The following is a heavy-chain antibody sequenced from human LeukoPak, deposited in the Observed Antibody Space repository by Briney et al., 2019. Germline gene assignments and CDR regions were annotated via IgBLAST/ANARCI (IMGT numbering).Heavy chain of an antibody. CDR3: ARERRVEVAARTTVAFDV. Sequence: MPSETLSLTCAVYGGSFTDYHWSWIRQSPGGRLEWIGEINYTGRTHYKPSLKSRATISIDMSKNQVSLKMTSMAAADTAIYYCARERRVEVAARTTVAFDVWGQGTMVTVSS. D-gene: IGHD6-19*01. J-gene: IGHJ3*01. CDR1: GGSFTDYH. V-gene: IGHV4-34*01. CDR2: INYTGRT.